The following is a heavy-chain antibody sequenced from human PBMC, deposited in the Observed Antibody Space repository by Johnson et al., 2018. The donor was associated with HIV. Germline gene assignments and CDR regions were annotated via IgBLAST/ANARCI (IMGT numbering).Heavy chain of an antibody. J-gene: IGHJ3*01. CDR3: AKGRGYDYDALDF. D-gene: IGHD5-12*01. CDR1: GFTFSDHY. Sequence: VQLVESGGGLVQPGGSLRLSCAASGFTFSDHYMDWVRQAPGKGLEWVSVIYSGGSTYYADSVKGRFTISRDNSKNTLYLQMSSLRAEDTAVYYCAKGRGYDYDALDFWGQGTMVTVSS. V-gene: IGHV3-66*01. CDR2: IYSGGST.